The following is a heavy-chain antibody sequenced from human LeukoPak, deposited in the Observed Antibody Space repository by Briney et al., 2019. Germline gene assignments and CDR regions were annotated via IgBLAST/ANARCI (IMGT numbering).Heavy chain of an antibody. D-gene: IGHD6-13*01. CDR3: ARIRLQQLIDY. J-gene: IGHJ4*02. Sequence: ASVKVSCKXSGYTFTSSGISWVRQAPGQGLEWMGWISAYNGNTNYAQKLQGRVTMTTDTSTSTAYMELRSLRSDDTAVYYCARIRLQQLIDYWGQGTLVTVSS. CDR1: GYTFTSSG. CDR2: ISAYNGNT. V-gene: IGHV1-18*01.